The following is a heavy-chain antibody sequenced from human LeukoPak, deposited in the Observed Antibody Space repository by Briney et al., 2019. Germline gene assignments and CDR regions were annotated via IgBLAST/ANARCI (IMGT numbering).Heavy chain of an antibody. Sequence: ASVKVSCVASGYTFTSYYMHWVRQAPGQGLEWRAWININSGGTKNTKKLQGRVTMTRDTSISTAYMELSGLTSDDTAVYYCARGTGSSWFDPWGQGTLVTVSS. CDR3: ARGTGSSWFDP. D-gene: IGHD2-8*02. J-gene: IGHJ5*02. CDR2: ININSGGT. CDR1: GYTFTSYY. V-gene: IGHV1-2*02.